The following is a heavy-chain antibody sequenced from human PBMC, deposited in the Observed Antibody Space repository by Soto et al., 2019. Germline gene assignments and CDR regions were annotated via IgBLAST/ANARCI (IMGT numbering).Heavy chain of an antibody. CDR1: GFTFSSYW. J-gene: IGHJ5*02. CDR2: INSDGSST. V-gene: IGHV3-74*01. D-gene: IGHD6-6*01. CDR3: AHSSSLNWFDP. Sequence: GGSLRLSCAASGFTFSSYWMHWVRQAPGKGLVWVSRINSDGSSTNSADSVKGRFTISRDNAKNTLYLQMNSLRAEDTAVYYCAHSSSLNWFDPWGQGTLVTVSS.